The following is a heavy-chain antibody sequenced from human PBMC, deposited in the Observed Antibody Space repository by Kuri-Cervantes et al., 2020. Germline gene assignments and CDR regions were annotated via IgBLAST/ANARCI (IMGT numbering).Heavy chain of an antibody. J-gene: IGHJ5*02. V-gene: IGHV3-33*01. Sequence: LSLTCAASGFTFSSYGMHWVRQAPGKGLEWVAVIWYDGSNKYYADSVKGRFTISRGNAKNSLYLQMNSLRAEDTAVYYCARDDVGWFDPWGQGTLVTVSS. CDR1: GFTFSSYG. CDR2: IWYDGSNK. CDR3: ARDDVGWFDP.